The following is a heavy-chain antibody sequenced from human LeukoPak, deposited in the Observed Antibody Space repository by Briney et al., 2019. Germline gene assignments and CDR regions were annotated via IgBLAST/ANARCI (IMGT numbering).Heavy chain of an antibody. V-gene: IGHV3-66*01. CDR1: GFTVRSSS. CDR2: IYSGGDT. Sequence: PGGSLRLSCAASGFTVRSSSMHWVRQAPGKGLEWLSIIYSGGDTDYPDSVKGRFTISRDISKNTLYLQMNSLRADDTAVYFCASGGHIDYCGQGSLVTVSS. J-gene: IGHJ4*02. CDR3: ASGGHIDY. D-gene: IGHD3-16*01.